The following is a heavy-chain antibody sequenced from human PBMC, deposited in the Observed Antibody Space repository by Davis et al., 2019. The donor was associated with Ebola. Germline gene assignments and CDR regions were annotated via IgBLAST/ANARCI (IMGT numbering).Heavy chain of an antibody. V-gene: IGHV4-39*02. CDR3: ARETTVTLIDY. CDR1: GGSISSSSYY. CDR2: IYYSGST. D-gene: IGHD4-17*01. Sequence: GSLRLSCTVSGGSISSSSYYWGWIRQPPGKGLEWIGSIYYSGSTYYNPSLKSRVTISVDTSKNQFSLKLSSVTAADTAVYYCARETTVTLIDYWGQGTLVTVSS. J-gene: IGHJ4*02.